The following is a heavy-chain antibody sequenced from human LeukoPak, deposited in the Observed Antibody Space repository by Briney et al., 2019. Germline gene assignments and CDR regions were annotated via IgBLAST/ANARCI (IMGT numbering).Heavy chain of an antibody. CDR2: INPNSGGT. V-gene: IGHV1-2*02. J-gene: IGHJ5*02. Sequence: ASVKVSCKASGYTFTGYYMHWVRQAPGQGLEWMGWINPNSGGTNYAQKFQGRVTMTRDTSISTAYMELSRLRSDDTAVYYCARVSCSGCSCFNWFDPWGQGTLVTVSS. CDR3: ARVSCSGCSCFNWFDP. CDR1: GYTFTGYY. D-gene: IGHD2-15*01.